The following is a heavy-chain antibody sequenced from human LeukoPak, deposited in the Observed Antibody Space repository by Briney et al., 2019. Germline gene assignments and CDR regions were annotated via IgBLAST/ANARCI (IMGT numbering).Heavy chain of an antibody. D-gene: IGHD1-7*01. CDR3: AKDTGTSYDAFDI. J-gene: IGHJ3*02. V-gene: IGHV3-43*01. CDR1: GFTFDDYT. Sequence: SGGSLRLSCAASGFTFDDYTMHWVRQASGKGLEWVSLISWDGGSTYYADSVKGRFTISRDNSKNSLYLQMNSLRTEDTALYYCAKDTGTSYDAFDIWGQGTMVTVSS. CDR2: ISWDGGST.